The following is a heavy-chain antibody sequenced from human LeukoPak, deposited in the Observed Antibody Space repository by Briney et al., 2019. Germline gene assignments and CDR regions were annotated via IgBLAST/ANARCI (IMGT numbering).Heavy chain of an antibody. Sequence: GGSLRLSCAASGFIFSSYAMGWVRQAPGKGLEWVSGISDSGDNTYYADSVKGRFTISRDNSKNTVCLQMNSLRAEDTAVYYCAKLRSTMIRGVIDYWGQGTLVTVSS. CDR3: AKLRSTMIRGVIDY. V-gene: IGHV3-23*01. CDR2: ISDSGDNT. D-gene: IGHD3-10*01. J-gene: IGHJ4*02. CDR1: GFIFSSYA.